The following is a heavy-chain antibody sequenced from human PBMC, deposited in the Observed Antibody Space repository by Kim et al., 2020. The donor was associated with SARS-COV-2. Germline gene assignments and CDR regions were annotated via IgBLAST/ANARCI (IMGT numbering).Heavy chain of an antibody. CDR1: GDSVSSNSAA. V-gene: IGHV6-1*01. Sequence: SQTLSLTCAISGDSVSSNSAAWNWIRQSPSRGLEWLGRTYYRSKWYNDYAVSVKSRITINPDTSKNQFSLQLNSVTPEDTAVYYCARDRTYSSSSSSQGVGYSGVYYYGMDVWGQGTTVTVSS. J-gene: IGHJ6*02. D-gene: IGHD6-6*01. CDR3: ARDRTYSSSSSSQGVGYSGVYYYGMDV. CDR2: TYYRSKWYN.